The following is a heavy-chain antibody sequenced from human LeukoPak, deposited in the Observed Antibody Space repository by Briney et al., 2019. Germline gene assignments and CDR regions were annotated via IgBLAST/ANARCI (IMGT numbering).Heavy chain of an antibody. CDR2: ITSSSSYI. D-gene: IGHD1-26*01. CDR1: GFTFSSYT. CDR3: ARDSGGGAPHKY. V-gene: IGHV3-21*01. Sequence: GGSLRLSCAASGFTFSSYTMNWVRQAPGKGLEWVSSITSSSSYIYYADSVEGRFTISRDNAKNSLYLQMNSLRAEDTAVYYCARDSGGGAPHKYWGQGTLVTVSS. J-gene: IGHJ4*02.